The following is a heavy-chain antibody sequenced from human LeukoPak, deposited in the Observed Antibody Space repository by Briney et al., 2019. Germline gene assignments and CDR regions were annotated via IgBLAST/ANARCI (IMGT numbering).Heavy chain of an antibody. D-gene: IGHD1/OR15-1a*01. J-gene: IGHJ4*02. CDR3: ARDGTAGVDY. CDR1: GYTFTGYY. CDR2: INPNSGGT. Sequence: ASVKVSCKASGYTFTGYYMHWVRQAPGQGLEWMGWINPNSGGTNSAQKFQGRVTMTRDTSISTAYMELSRLRSDDTAVDYCARDGTAGVDYWGQGTLVTVSS. V-gene: IGHV1-2*02.